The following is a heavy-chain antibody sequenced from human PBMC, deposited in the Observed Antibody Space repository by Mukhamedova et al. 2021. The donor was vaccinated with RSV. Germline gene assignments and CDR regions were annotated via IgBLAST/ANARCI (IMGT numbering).Heavy chain of an antibody. V-gene: IGHV3-23*01. D-gene: IGHD6-19*01. CDR3: AKGVAVAAEYFQH. J-gene: IGHJ1*01. Sequence: VRQAPGKGLEWVSAISGSGGSTYYADSVKGRFTISRDNSKNTLYLQMNSLRAEDTAVYYCAKGVAVAAEYFQHWGQGTLVTGSS. CDR2: ISGSGGST.